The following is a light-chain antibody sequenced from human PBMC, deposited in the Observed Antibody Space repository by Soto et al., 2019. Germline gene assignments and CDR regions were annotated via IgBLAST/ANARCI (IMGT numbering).Light chain of an antibody. CDR1: SSNIGAGSD. Sequence: QSVLTQPPSVSGAPGQRLTISCTGSSSNIGAGSDVHWYQQLPGTASKLLIYANINRPSGVPDRFSGSKSGTSASLAITGLQAEDEADYYCQSYDSSLSTYVFGTGTKVTVL. CDR2: ANI. J-gene: IGLJ1*01. CDR3: QSYDSSLSTYV. V-gene: IGLV1-40*01.